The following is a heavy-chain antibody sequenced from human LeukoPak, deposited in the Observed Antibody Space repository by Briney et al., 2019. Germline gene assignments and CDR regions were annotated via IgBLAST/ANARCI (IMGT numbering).Heavy chain of an antibody. CDR3: ARDVNHAMDV. J-gene: IGHJ6*02. Sequence: GGSLRLSCAASGVPFTSYWMHWVRQAPGKGLVWVSRISSDGTDTTYAASVKGRFTISRDNTKNTLYLQMNSLRAEDTAVYYCARDVNHAMDVWGQGTTVIVSS. CDR1: GVPFTSYW. CDR2: ISSDGTDT. V-gene: IGHV3-74*01.